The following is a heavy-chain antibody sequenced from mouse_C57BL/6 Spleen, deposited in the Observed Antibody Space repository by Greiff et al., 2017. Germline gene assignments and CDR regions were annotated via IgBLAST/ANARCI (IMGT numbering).Heavy chain of an antibody. J-gene: IGHJ2*01. CDR2: ILPGSGST. Sequence: QVQLQQSGAELMKPGASVKLSCKATGYTFNGYWIEWVKQRPGHGLEWIGEILPGSGSTNFNEKFKGKATSTADTSSNPDYMQLSSLTTEDTAINYCASPYYCSSLDYWVQGTTLTVSS. CDR3: ASPYYCSSLDY. D-gene: IGHD1-1*01. V-gene: IGHV1-9*01. CDR1: GYTFNGYW.